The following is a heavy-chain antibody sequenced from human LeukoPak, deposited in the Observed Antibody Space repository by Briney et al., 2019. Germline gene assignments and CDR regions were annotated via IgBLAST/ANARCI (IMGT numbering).Heavy chain of an antibody. CDR1: GYSFTNYY. V-gene: IGHV1-2*02. CDR2: INPNSGGT. CDR3: ARFEVDTAMVREY. D-gene: IGHD5-18*01. J-gene: IGHJ4*02. Sequence: ASVKVSCKASGYSFTNYYMHWVRQAPGQGLEWMGWINPNSGGTNYAQKFQGRVTMTRDTSISTAYMELSRLRSDDTAVYYCARFEVDTAMVREYWGQGTLVTVSS.